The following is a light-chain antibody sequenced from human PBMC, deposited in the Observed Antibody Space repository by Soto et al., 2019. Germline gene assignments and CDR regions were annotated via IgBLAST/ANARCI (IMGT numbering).Light chain of an antibody. J-gene: IGKJ1*01. Sequence: EVVMTQSPATLSVSPGERATLSCRASESVSRNLAWYQQKPGQAPRLLIYDASTRATGIPARFSGSGSGTEFSLTISSLQSEDFAVYYCQQYNDSPTFGHGTKVDIK. CDR1: ESVSRN. CDR2: DAS. CDR3: QQYNDSPT. V-gene: IGKV3D-15*01.